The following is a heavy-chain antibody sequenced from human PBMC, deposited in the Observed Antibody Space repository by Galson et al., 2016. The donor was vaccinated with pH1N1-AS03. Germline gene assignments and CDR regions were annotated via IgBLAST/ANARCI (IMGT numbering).Heavy chain of an antibody. J-gene: IGHJ4*02. D-gene: IGHD3-3*01. V-gene: IGHV1-18*01. CDR1: GYTFVNYG. Sequence: SVKVSCKASGYTFVNYGISWVRRAPGQGLEWMGWISGYDGHTGYAQKFQDRVTMTTDTSTNTAYMELRSLTSDDTAVYYCARDESGYMYWGQGTLVTVSS. CDR3: ARDESGYMY. CDR2: ISGYDGHT.